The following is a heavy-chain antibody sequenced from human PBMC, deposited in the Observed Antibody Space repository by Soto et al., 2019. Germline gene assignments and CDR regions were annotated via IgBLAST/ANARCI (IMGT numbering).Heavy chain of an antibody. CDR2: INHSGST. J-gene: IGHJ6*02. Sequence: SDTLALTWAVYGGSFSGYYWGWIRQPPGKGLEGIGEINHSGSTNYNPSLKSRVTISVDTSKNQFSLKLSSLTAADTAVYYCARGGFFWSSYYYYYVMDFWGQGTTVSVSS. CDR3: ARGGFFWSSYYYYYVMDF. CDR1: GGSFSGYY. D-gene: IGHD3-3*01. V-gene: IGHV4-34*01.